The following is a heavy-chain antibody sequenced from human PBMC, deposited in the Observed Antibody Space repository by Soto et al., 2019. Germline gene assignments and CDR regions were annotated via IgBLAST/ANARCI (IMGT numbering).Heavy chain of an antibody. D-gene: IGHD2-15*01. Sequence: QITLKESGPTLVKPTQTLTLTCTFSGFSLSTSGVGVAWIRQPPGKALEWLALIYWDDDKRYRPSPESTLTITKDTSKSQVILTMTNMDAVDTATYYCAYLPCSGGSCYWFSFSGMDVWGQGTTVTVSS. CDR1: GFSLSTSGVG. CDR2: IYWDDDK. V-gene: IGHV2-5*02. CDR3: AYLPCSGGSCYWFSFSGMDV. J-gene: IGHJ6*02.